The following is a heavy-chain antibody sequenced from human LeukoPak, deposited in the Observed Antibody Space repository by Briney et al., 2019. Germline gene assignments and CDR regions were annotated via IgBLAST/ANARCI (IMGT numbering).Heavy chain of an antibody. Sequence: GASVKVSCEASGYTFTDYYMHWVRQAPGQGLEWMGWINPNNGGTNYAQKFQGRVTMTRDTSISKAYMELNRLRSDDTAVYYCARDNYGSGSYYKWWGQGTLVTVSS. CDR3: ARDNYGSGSYYKW. D-gene: IGHD3-10*01. J-gene: IGHJ4*02. CDR1: GYTFTDYY. CDR2: INPNNGGT. V-gene: IGHV1-2*02.